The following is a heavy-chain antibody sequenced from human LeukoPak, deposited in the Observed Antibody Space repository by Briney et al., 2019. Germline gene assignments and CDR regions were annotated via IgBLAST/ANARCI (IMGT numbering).Heavy chain of an antibody. CDR3: ARADGAVGLTI. CDR2: VFYSGTT. Sequence: SETLSLTCTVSGGSISSGSYYWGWIRQPPGKGLEWLGTVFYSGTTYYNPSLKSRVTISVDTSKNQFSLGLRSVTAADTAVYYCARADGAVGLTIWGQGTMVTVSS. J-gene: IGHJ3*02. CDR1: GGSISSGSYY. V-gene: IGHV4-39*01. D-gene: IGHD6-19*01.